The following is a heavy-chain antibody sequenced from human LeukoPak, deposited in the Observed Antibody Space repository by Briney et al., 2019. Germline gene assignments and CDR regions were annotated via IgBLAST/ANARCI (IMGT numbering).Heavy chain of an antibody. CDR3: GRVDLRTFHHNYYIDV. D-gene: IGHD1-14*01. J-gene: IGHJ6*03. Sequence: PGGSLRLSCAASGFTFDDYAMHWVRQAPGKGLEWVSGISWNSGSIGYADSVKGRFTISRDNAKKSLYLQMNSLRAEDTAVYYCGRVDLRTFHHNYYIDVWGKGTTVTVSS. V-gene: IGHV3-9*01. CDR2: ISWNSGSI. CDR1: GFTFDDYA.